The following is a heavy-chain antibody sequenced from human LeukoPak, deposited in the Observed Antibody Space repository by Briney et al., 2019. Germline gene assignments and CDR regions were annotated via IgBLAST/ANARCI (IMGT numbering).Heavy chain of an antibody. J-gene: IGHJ4*02. CDR1: GGSISSGSYY. CDR3: ARRDISSGWSFDY. CDR2: IYTSGST. Sequence: PSETLSLTCTVSGGSISSGSYYWSWIRQPAGKGLEWIGRIYTSGSTNYNPSLKSRVTMSIDTTEDQVSLTIRSVTAADTAFYYCARRDISSGWSFDYWGQGTLVTVSS. V-gene: IGHV4-61*02. D-gene: IGHD6-19*01.